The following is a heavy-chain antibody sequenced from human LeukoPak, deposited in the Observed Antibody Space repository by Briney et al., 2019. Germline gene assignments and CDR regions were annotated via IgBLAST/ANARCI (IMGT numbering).Heavy chain of an antibody. CDR1: GGSISSSY. D-gene: IGHD3-16*01. V-gene: IGHV4-4*07. CDR3: ARETSQKGAHYMDV. CDR2: IYLSGHT. J-gene: IGHJ6*03. Sequence: SETLSLTCTVSGGSISSSYWSWIRQSAGKGLEWIGRIYLSGHTNYNPSLKSRVTMSIDPSKNQFSLRLTSVTAADAAVYYCARETSQKGAHYMDVWGKGTTVTISS.